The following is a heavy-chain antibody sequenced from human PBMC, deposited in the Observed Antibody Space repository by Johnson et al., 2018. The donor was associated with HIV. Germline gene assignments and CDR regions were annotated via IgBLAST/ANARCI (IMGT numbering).Heavy chain of an antibody. J-gene: IGHJ3*02. Sequence: VQLVESGGGLVQPGGSLRLSCAASGFTFSSYWMSWVRQAPGKGLEWVANIKQDGSEKYYVDSVKGRFTISRDNAKNSLYLQMNSLRAEDTAVYYCASDNLGEPPPDDAFDIWGQGTMVTVSS. CDR1: GFTFSSYW. CDR2: IKQDGSEK. D-gene: IGHD3-16*01. V-gene: IGHV3-7*05. CDR3: ASDNLGEPPPDDAFDI.